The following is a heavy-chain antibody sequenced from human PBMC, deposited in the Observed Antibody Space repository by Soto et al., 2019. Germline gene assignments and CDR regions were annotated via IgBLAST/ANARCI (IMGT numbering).Heavy chain of an antibody. CDR1: GGTFSSYA. Sequence: SVKVSCKASGGTFSSYAISWVRQAPGQGLEWMGGIIPIFGTANYAQKFQGRVTITADESTSTAYMELSSLRSEDTAVYYCARDREQLWLLGYWGQGTLVTVSS. CDR2: IIPIFGTA. D-gene: IGHD5-18*01. CDR3: ARDREQLWLLGY. V-gene: IGHV1-69*13. J-gene: IGHJ4*02.